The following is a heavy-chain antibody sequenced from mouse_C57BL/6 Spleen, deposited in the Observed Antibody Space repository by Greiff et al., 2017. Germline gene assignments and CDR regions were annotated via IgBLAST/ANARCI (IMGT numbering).Heavy chain of an antibody. V-gene: IGHV1-76*01. CDR3: TRERYSNYVDY. D-gene: IGHD2-5*01. CDR2: IYPGSGNT. Sequence: VQLQESGAELVRPGASVKLSCKASGYTFTDYYINWVKQRPGQGLEWIARIYPGSGNTYYNEKFKGKATLTAEKSSSTAYMQLSSLKSEDSAVYFCTRERYSNYVDYWGQGTTLTVSS. J-gene: IGHJ2*01. CDR1: GYTFTDYY.